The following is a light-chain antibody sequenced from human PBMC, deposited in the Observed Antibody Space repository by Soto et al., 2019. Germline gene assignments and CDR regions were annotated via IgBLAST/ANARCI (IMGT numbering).Light chain of an antibody. V-gene: IGLV1-44*01. J-gene: IGLJ2*01. Sequence: QSVLTQAPSASGTPGQRVTISCSGSNSNIGSNTVNWYQHLPGTAPKLLIHSDNQRASGVPDRLSGSKSGTSASLAISGLQSEDEANYYCASLDDTLNGPVFGGGTQLTVL. CDR2: SDN. CDR1: NSNIGSNT. CDR3: ASLDDTLNGPV.